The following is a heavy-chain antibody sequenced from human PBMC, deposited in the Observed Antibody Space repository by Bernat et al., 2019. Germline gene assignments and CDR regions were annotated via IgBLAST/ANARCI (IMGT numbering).Heavy chain of an antibody. D-gene: IGHD6-19*01. CDR1: GYTFTSYA. Sequence: QVQLVQSGAEVKEPGASVKVSCKASGYTFTSYAMHWVRQAPGQRLEWMGWINAGNGNTKYSQKFQGRVTITRDTSASTAYMELSSLRSEDTAVYYCARRVAGSRGADYWGQGTLVTVSS. J-gene: IGHJ4*02. CDR2: INAGNGNT. V-gene: IGHV1-3*01. CDR3: ARRVAGSRGADY.